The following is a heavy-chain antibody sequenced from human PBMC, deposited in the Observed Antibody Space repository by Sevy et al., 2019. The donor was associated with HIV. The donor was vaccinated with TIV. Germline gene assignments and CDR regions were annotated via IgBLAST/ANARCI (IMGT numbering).Heavy chain of an antibody. CDR3: ARIAGWTGAYSSGYPTPDYYGMDV. D-gene: IGHD3-22*01. V-gene: IGHV3-21*01. CDR2: IRSSSSYI. J-gene: IGHJ6*02. CDR1: GFTFSSYS. Sequence: GGSLRLSCAASGFTFSSYSMNWVRQAPGKGLEWVSSIRSSSSYIYYADSVKGRFTISRDNAKNSLYLQMNSLRAEDTAVYYCARIAGWTGAYSSGYPTPDYYGMDVWGQGTTVTVSS.